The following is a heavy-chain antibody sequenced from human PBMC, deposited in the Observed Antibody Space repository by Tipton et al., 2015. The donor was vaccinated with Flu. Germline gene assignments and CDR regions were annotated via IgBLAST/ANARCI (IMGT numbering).Heavy chain of an antibody. Sequence: TLSLTCAVYGGSFSGYYWSWIRQPPGKGLEWIGEINHSGSTNYNPSLKSRVTISVDTSKNQFSLKLSSVTAADTAVYYCARGRRSKDYYYMDVWGKGTTVTVSS. CDR2: INHSGST. D-gene: IGHD3-10*01. J-gene: IGHJ6*03. CDR1: GGSFSGYY. V-gene: IGHV4-34*01. CDR3: ARGRRSKDYYYMDV.